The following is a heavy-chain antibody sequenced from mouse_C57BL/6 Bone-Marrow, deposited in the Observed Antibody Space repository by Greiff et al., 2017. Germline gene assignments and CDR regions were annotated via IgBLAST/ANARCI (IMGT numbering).Heavy chain of an antibody. CDR1: GFTFSSYA. Sequence: EVKLKESGGGLVKPGGSLKLSCAASGFTFSSYAMSWVRQTPEKRLEWVATISDGGSYTYYPDNVKGRFTISRDNAKNNLYLQMSHLKSEDTAMYYCASYDSFAYWGQGTLVTVSA. CDR2: ISDGGSYT. D-gene: IGHD2-4*01. CDR3: ASYDSFAY. J-gene: IGHJ3*01. V-gene: IGHV5-4*03.